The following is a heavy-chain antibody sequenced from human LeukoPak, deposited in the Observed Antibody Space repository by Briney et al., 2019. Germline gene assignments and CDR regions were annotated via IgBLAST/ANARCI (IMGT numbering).Heavy chain of an antibody. J-gene: IGHJ4*02. CDR1: GYTFTSYD. V-gene: IGHV1-8*01. Sequence: GASVKVSCKASGYTFTSYDINWVRQATGQGLEWMGWMNPNSGNTGYAQKFQGRVTMTRNTSISTAYMELSSLRSEDTAVYYCARARTHSSGYPYYFVSWGQGTLVTVSS. D-gene: IGHD3-22*01. CDR2: MNPNSGNT. CDR3: ARARTHSSGYPYYFVS.